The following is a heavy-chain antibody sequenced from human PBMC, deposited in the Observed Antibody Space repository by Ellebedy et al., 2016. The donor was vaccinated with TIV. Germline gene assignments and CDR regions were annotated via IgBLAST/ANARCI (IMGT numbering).Heavy chain of an antibody. Sequence: GESLKISCVTSGFTFSIYWMSWVRQAPGKGLEWVANTDHDGRVKFYVDSVEGRFTISRDNAKNSQYLQMNSLRAEDTAVYYCARDDWGPAGPWGQGTLVTVSS. J-gene: IGHJ5*02. CDR3: ARDDWGPAGP. D-gene: IGHD3-9*01. CDR2: TDHDGRVK. V-gene: IGHV3-7*03. CDR1: GFTFSIYW.